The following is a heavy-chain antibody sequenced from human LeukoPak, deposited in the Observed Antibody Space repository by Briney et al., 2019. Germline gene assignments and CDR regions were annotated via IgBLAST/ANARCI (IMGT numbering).Heavy chain of an antibody. D-gene: IGHD7-27*01. V-gene: IGHV3-23*01. Sequence: GGSLRLSCAASGFTFSSYAMSWVRQAPGKGLEWVSGISGSGGSTYYADSVKGRFTVSRDDSKNTLYLQMNSLRAEDTAVYYCAKDGGLWVSAHWGDSWGRGTLVTVSS. J-gene: IGHJ4*02. CDR3: AKDGGLWVSAHWGDS. CDR1: GFTFSSYA. CDR2: ISGSGGST.